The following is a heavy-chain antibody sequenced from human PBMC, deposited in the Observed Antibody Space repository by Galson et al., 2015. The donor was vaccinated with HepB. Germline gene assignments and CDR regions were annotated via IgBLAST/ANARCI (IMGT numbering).Heavy chain of an antibody. CDR3: AKGRHATDWYREQVDY. J-gene: IGHJ4*02. CDR1: GFTFSSHA. D-gene: IGHD3-9*01. V-gene: IGHV3-30*18. CDR2: TSFDGSNK. Sequence: SLRLSCAVSGFTFSSHAMHWVRQAPGKGLEWVAVTSFDGSNKYYSDSVKGRLTISRDNSKRTLYLQMSSLRVEDTAVYYCAKGRHATDWYREQVDYGGQGTLVTVAS.